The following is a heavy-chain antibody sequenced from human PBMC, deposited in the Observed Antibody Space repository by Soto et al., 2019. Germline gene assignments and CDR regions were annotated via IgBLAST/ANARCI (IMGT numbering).Heavy chain of an antibody. CDR2: IYYSGST. Sequence: QVQLQESGPGLVKPSQTLSLTCTVSGGSISSGDYYWSWIRQPTGKGLEWIGYIYYSGSTYYNPSLKSRVTISVDTSKNQFSLKLSSVTAADTAVYYCARGGIAAVGGTNWFDPWGQGTLVTVSS. CDR1: GGSISSGDYY. V-gene: IGHV4-30-4*01. J-gene: IGHJ5*02. CDR3: ARGGIAAVGGTNWFDP. D-gene: IGHD6-13*01.